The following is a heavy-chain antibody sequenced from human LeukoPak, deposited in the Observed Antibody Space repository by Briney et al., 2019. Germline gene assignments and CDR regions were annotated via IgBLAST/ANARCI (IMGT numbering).Heavy chain of an antibody. CDR2: IDSGGSTT. CDR1: GFIFSSYS. CDR3: VKGSSTTTRHFDP. J-gene: IGHJ5*02. D-gene: IGHD1-1*01. V-gene: IGHV3-23*03. Sequence: GGSLRLSCVASGFIFSSYSMGWVRQGPGKGLEWVSLIDSGGSTTYFADSVKGRFTMSRDNFKNTLYLRMYRLRAEDTAVYYCVKGSSTTTRHFDPWGQGTSVTVSS.